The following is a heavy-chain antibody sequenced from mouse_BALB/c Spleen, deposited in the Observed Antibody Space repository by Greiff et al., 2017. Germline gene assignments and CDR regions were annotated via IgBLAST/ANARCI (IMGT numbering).Heavy chain of an antibody. Sequence: EVKLMESGPGLVKPSQSLSLTCTVTGYSITSDYAWNWIRQFPGNKLEWMGYISYSGSTSYNPSLKSRISITRDTSKNQFFLQLNSVTTEDTATYYCARSDYGNLFDYWGQGTTLTVSS. V-gene: IGHV3-2*02. D-gene: IGHD2-1*01. J-gene: IGHJ2*01. CDR2: ISYSGST. CDR3: ARSDYGNLFDY. CDR1: GYSITSDYA.